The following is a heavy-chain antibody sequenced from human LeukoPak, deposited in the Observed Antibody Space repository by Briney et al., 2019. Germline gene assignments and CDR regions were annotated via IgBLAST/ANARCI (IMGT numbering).Heavy chain of an antibody. CDR3: ARGGSSGSLAGRFDP. CDR2: IYYSGST. V-gene: IGHV4-59*11. Sequence: SETLSLTCTVSGGSISSHYWSWIRQPPGKGLEWIGYIYYSGSTNYNPSLKSRVTISVDTSKNQVSLKLDSVTAADTAVYYCARGGSSGSLAGRFDPWGQGTLVTVSS. J-gene: IGHJ5*02. CDR1: GGSISSHY. D-gene: IGHD6-19*01.